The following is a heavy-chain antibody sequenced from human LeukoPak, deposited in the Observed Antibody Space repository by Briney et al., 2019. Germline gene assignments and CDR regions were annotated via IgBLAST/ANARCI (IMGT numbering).Heavy chain of an antibody. CDR2: VGGLYSNI. Sequence: GGSLRLSCAASGVTLSTYAMNWVRQAPGKGLEWISYVGGLYSNIYYTDSVKGRFTISRDNAESSVYLQMNSLRAEDTAVYYCVRDHLWAFDFWGQGTMVTVSS. CDR1: GVTLSTYA. V-gene: IGHV3-48*01. CDR3: VRDHLWAFDF. J-gene: IGHJ3*01.